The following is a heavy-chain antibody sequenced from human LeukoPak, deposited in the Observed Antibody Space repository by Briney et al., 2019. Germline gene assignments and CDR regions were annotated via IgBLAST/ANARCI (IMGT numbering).Heavy chain of an antibody. CDR2: TYYRSKWYN. D-gene: IGHD2-15*01. CDR1: GDSVSSNSAA. V-gene: IGHV6-1*01. Sequence: SQTLSLTCAISGDSVSSNSAAWNWIRQSPSRGLEWLGRTYYRSKWYNDYAVSVKSRITINPDTSKNQFSLQLNSVTPEDTAVYYCARDRACSGGSCYSTNWFDPWGQGTLVTVSS. J-gene: IGHJ5*02. CDR3: ARDRACSGGSCYSTNWFDP.